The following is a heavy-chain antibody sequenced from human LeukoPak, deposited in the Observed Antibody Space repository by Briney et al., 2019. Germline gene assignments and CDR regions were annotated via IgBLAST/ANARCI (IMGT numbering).Heavy chain of an antibody. D-gene: IGHD2-8*02. CDR2: VYYSGST. Sequence: PSETLSLTCTVSGGSISSYYWSWIRQPPGKGLEWIGYVYYSGSTYYNPSLKSRVTISVDTSKNQFSLKLSSVTAADTAVYYCARSPAGGLTDYWGQGTLVTVSS. J-gene: IGHJ4*02. CDR1: GGSISSYY. V-gene: IGHV4-59*12. CDR3: ARSPAGGLTDY.